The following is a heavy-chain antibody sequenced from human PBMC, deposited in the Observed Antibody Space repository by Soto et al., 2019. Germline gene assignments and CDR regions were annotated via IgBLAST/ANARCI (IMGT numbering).Heavy chain of an antibody. CDR2: ISGSGGST. Sequence: ESGGGLVQPGGSLRVSCAASGFTFSSYVMSWVRQAPGKGLEWVSAISGSGGSTYYADAVKGRFTISRDNSKNTLYLQMNSLRAEDTAIYYCAKGYCSSTSCYYFDYWGQGTLVTVSS. CDR1: GFTFSSYV. V-gene: IGHV3-23*01. D-gene: IGHD2-2*01. CDR3: AKGYCSSTSCYYFDY. J-gene: IGHJ4*02.